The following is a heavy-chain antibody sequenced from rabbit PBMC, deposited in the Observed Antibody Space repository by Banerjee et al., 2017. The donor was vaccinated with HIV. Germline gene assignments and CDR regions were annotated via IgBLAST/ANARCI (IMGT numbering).Heavy chain of an antibody. J-gene: IGHJ4*01. D-gene: IGHD1-1*01. CDR3: ARGGYLLEDGQNL. CDR1: GFSFSSAFW. CDR2: IYAGSSAGA. Sequence: QEQLEESGGGLVKPGGTLTLTCKASGFSFSSAFWMCWVRQAPGKGLEWIGCIYAGSSAGAYYASWAKGRFTISKTSSTTVTLQMTSLTAADTATYFCARGGYLLEDGQNLWGPGTLVTVS. V-gene: IGHV1S45*01.